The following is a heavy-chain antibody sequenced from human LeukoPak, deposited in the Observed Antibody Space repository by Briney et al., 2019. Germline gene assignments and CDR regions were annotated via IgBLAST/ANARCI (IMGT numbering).Heavy chain of an antibody. CDR2: IIPIFGTA. CDR3: AREVRGVIITSVAFVY. Sequence: ASVKVSCKASGGTFSSYAISWVRQAPGQGLEWMGRIIPIFGTANYAQKFQGRVTITTDESTSTAYMEPSSLRSEDTAVYYCAREVRGVIITSVAFVYWGQGTLVTVSS. V-gene: IGHV1-69*05. D-gene: IGHD3-10*01. J-gene: IGHJ4*02. CDR1: GGTFSSYA.